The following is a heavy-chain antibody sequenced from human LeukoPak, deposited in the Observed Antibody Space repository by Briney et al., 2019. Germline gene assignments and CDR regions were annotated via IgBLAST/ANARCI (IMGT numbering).Heavy chain of an antibody. Sequence: SETLSLTCTVSGGSISSYYWSWIRQPPGKGLEWIGYIYYSGSTNYNPSLKSRVTISVDTSKNQFSLKLSSVTAADTAVYYCARQSGDYWNTYYYYMDVWGKGTTVTVSS. V-gene: IGHV4-59*08. J-gene: IGHJ6*03. CDR1: GGSISSYY. CDR2: IYYSGST. D-gene: IGHD4-17*01. CDR3: ARQSGDYWNTYYYYMDV.